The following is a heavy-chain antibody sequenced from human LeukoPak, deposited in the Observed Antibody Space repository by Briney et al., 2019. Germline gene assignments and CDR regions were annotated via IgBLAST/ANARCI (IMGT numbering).Heavy chain of an antibody. CDR2: ISYDGSNK. CDR3: ARGDYYGSGSYSDY. V-gene: IGHV3-30*04. D-gene: IGHD3-10*01. Sequence: GGSLRLSCAASGFTFSSYAMHWVRQAPGKGLEWVAVISYDGSNKYYADSVKGRFTISRDNSKNTLYLQVNSLRPEDTAVYHCARGDYYGSGSYSDYWGQGTLVTVSS. J-gene: IGHJ4*02. CDR1: GFTFSSYA.